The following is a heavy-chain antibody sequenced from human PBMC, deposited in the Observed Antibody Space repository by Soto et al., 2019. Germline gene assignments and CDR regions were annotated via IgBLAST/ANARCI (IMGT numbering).Heavy chain of an antibody. CDR3: ARDNAGTTHYYYGMDV. CDR2: IIPIFGTA. V-gene: IGHV1-69*06. J-gene: IGHJ6*02. Sequence: QVQLVQSGAEVKKPGPSVKVSCKASGGTFSSYAISWVRQAPGQGLEWMGGIIPIFGTANYAQKFQGRVTITADKSTSTAYMELSSLRSEDTAVYYCARDNAGTTHYYYGMDVWGQGTTVTVSS. D-gene: IGHD1-7*01. CDR1: GGTFSSYA.